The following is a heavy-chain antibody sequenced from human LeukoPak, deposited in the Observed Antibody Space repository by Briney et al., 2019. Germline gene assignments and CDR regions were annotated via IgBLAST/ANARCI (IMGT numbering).Heavy chain of an antibody. D-gene: IGHD3-22*01. CDR1: GFTFSDYS. J-gene: IGHJ4*02. Sequence: PGGSLRLSCEASGFTFSDYSMNWVRQAPGEGLEWLSYITSTSDTIYYADSVEGRFTSSRDNAKNSVYLQMNSLRAEDTAVYYCARSSGYPFSDYWGQGTLVTVSS. CDR3: ARSSGYPFSDY. CDR2: ITSTSDTI. V-gene: IGHV3-48*01.